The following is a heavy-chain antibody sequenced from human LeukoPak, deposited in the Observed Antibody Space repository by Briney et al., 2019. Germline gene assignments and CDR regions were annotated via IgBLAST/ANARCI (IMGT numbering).Heavy chain of an antibody. V-gene: IGHV3-23*01. D-gene: IGHD3/OR15-3a*01. CDR2: ISGSGDST. CDR1: GFTLSSYA. J-gene: IGHJ6*04. CDR3: AKKAGLYYYYYGMDV. Sequence: GWSMRLSCAASGFTLSSYAMSWVRHAPGKGLEWVSAISGSGDSTYYADSVKGRFTISRDNSKNTLYLQMNSLRAEDTAVYYCAKKAGLYYYYYGMDVWGKGTTVTVSS.